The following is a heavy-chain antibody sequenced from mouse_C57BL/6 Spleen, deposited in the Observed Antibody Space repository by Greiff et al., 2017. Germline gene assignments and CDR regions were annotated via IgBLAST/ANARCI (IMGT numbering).Heavy chain of an antibody. CDR2: IYPGSGST. D-gene: IGHD2-4*01. CDR1: GYTFTSYW. CDR3: ARWRYDYDDYYYAMDY. J-gene: IGHJ4*01. V-gene: IGHV1-55*01. Sequence: QVQLQQPGAELVKPGASVKMSCKASGYTFTSYWITWVKQRPGQGLEWIGDIYPGSGSTNYNEKFKSKATLTVETSSSTAYMQLSSLTSEDSAVYYCARWRYDYDDYYYAMDYWGQGTSVTVSS.